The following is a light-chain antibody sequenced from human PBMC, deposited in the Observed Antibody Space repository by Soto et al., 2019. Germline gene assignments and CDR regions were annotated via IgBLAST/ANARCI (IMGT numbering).Light chain of an antibody. Sequence: DIQMTQSPSALSASVGDRVTITCRASQGISHYLAWYQQKPGQVPKLLIYAAAIVQSEVPSRFSGSASGTDFTLPIRSLQPEDVATYYCQKYNTAPFASGGGNNVEI. CDR1: QGISHY. J-gene: IGKJ4*02. CDR2: AAA. V-gene: IGKV1-27*01. CDR3: QKYNTAPFA.